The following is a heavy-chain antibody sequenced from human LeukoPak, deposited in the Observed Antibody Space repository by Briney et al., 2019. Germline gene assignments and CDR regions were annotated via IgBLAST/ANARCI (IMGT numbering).Heavy chain of an antibody. J-gene: IGHJ6*03. Sequence: SETLSLTCSVSGGSISDYQWNWIRQPPGKGLEWIGHIHFSGSTKSNPSLKSRVTITVDTSRNHFSPNLLSVTAADTAMYYCARAGRPGNYYYYMDVWGNGTMVTVSS. D-gene: IGHD6-6*01. CDR3: ARAGRPGNYYYYMDV. V-gene: IGHV4-59*01. CDR1: GGSISDYQ. CDR2: IHFSGST.